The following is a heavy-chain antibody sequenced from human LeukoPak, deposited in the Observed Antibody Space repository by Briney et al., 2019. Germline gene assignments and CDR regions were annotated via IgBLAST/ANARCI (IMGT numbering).Heavy chain of an antibody. J-gene: IGHJ3*02. D-gene: IGHD3-22*01. V-gene: IGHV3-30-3*01. Sequence: GGSLRLSCAASGFTFSTYAMHWVRQAPGKGLEWVALISYDGSNKYYADSVKGRFTISRDNSKNTLYLQMNSLRAEDTAVYYCAKVEGSSMKVVLITNAFDIWGQGTMVTVSS. CDR1: GFTFSTYA. CDR2: ISYDGSNK. CDR3: AKVEGSSMKVVLITNAFDI.